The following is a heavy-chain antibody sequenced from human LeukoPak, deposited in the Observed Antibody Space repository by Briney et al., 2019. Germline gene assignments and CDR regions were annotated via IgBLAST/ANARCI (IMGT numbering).Heavy chain of an antibody. CDR3: ARGQGLKGAFDI. V-gene: IGHV3-21*01. CDR2: ISSSSSYI. J-gene: IGHJ3*02. Sequence: GGSLRLSCAASGFTFSDYSMNWVRQAPGKGLEWVSSISSSSSYIYYADSVKGRFTISRDNSKNTLYLQMNSLRAEDTAVYYCARGQGLKGAFDIWGQGTVVTVSS. CDR1: GFTFSDYS.